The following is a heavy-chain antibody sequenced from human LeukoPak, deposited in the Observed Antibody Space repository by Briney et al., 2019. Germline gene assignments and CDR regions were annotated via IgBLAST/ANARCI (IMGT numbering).Heavy chain of an antibody. J-gene: IGHJ4*02. V-gene: IGHV3-21*01. Sequence: PGGSLRLPCVASGFTFSSYSMNWVRQAPGKGLEWVSSISSSSSYIYYADSVKGRFTISRDNAKNSLYLQMNSLRAEDTAVYYCASPRPYENIAAGYYYWGQGTLVTVSS. CDR2: ISSSSSYI. CDR1: GFTFSSYS. CDR3: ASPRPYENIAAGYYY. D-gene: IGHD6-13*01.